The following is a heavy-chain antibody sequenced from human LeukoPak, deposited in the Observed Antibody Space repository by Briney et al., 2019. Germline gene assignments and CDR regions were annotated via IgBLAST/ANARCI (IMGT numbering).Heavy chain of an antibody. CDR3: AKDSLADIDY. J-gene: IGHJ4*02. CDR2: ILHDGSIK. CDR1: GFIFSTYG. D-gene: IGHD3-16*01. V-gene: IGHV3-30*02. Sequence: PGGSLRLSRAASGFIFSTYGMYWARQAPGKGLEWVAFILHDGSIKNYADSVKGRSTISRDNSKNTLYLQMNSLRAEDTTVYYCAKDSLADIDYWGQGTLVTVSS.